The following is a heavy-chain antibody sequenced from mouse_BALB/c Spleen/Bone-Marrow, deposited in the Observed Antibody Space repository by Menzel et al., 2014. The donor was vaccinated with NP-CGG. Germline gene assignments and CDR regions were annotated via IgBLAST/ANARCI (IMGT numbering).Heavy chain of an antibody. Sequence: QVQLQQSGAELVRPGTSVKVSCKASGYAFTDYLMEWLKQRPGQGLEWIGVINPGSGSTNYNEKFKDKATPTADKSSGTAYMQLSSLTSDDSAVYFCARYDGYFDYWGQGTILTVSS. CDR3: ARYDGYFDY. D-gene: IGHD2-3*01. CDR1: GYAFTDYL. J-gene: IGHJ2*01. CDR2: INPGSGST. V-gene: IGHV1-54*01.